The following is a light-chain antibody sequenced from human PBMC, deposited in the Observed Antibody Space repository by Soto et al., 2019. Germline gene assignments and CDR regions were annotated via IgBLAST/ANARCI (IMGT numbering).Light chain of an antibody. CDR2: GAT. CDR1: ESVGDY. Sequence: EIVLTQSPGALSLSPGERATLSCWASESVGDYLAWYQQKPGQAPRRLIYGATNRTSGTPDRFSGTGSETAFTLAISRLETGDVAGYYCPQYVTSPAITVGQGTRLEIK. J-gene: IGKJ5*01. CDR3: PQYVTSPAIT. V-gene: IGKV3-20*01.